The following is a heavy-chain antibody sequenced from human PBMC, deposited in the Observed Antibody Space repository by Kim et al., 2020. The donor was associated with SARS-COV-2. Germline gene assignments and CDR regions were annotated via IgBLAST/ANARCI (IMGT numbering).Heavy chain of an antibody. CDR1: GGTFSSYA. CDR2: IIPIFGTA. CDR3: ARDLEVRIQLWTSGFDP. V-gene: IGHV1-69*13. D-gene: IGHD5-18*01. Sequence: SVKVSCKASGGTFSSYAISWVRQAPGQGLEWMGGIIPIFGTANYAQKFQGRVTITADESTSTAYMELSSLRSEDTAVYYCARDLEVRIQLWTSGFDPWGQGTLVTVSS. J-gene: IGHJ5*02.